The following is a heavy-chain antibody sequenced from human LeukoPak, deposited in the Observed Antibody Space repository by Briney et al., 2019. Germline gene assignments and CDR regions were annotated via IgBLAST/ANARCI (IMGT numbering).Heavy chain of an antibody. V-gene: IGHV4-34*01. J-gene: IGHJ4*02. CDR1: GGSFSGYY. D-gene: IGHD6-19*01. CDR3: ARGKTVAGTTRYDY. CDR2: INHSGST. Sequence: PSETLSLTCAVYGGSFSGYYWSWIRQPPGKGLEWIGEINHSGSTNYNPSLKSRVTISVDTSKNQFSLKLSSVTAADTAVYYCARGKTVAGTTRYDYWGQGTLVTVSS.